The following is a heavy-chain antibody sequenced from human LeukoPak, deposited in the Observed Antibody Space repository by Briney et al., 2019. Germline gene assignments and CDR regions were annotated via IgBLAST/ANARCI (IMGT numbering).Heavy chain of an antibody. CDR3: ARGNWNFDY. CDR2: ISSSGSTI. D-gene: IGHD1-1*01. V-gene: IGHV3-48*03. Sequence: GGSLRLSCAASGFTFSSYEMNWVRQAPGKGLEWVSYISSSGSTIYYADSVKGRFTISRDNAKNSLYLQTNSLRAEDTAVYYCARGNWNFDYWGQGTLVTVSS. J-gene: IGHJ4*02. CDR1: GFTFSSYE.